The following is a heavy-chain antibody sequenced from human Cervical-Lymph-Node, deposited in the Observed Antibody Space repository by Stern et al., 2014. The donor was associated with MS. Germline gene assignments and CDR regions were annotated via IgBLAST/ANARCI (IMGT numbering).Heavy chain of an antibody. D-gene: IGHD4-17*01. CDR3: ARDYGDYAFDY. Sequence: EVQLAESGAEVKKPGESLKISCKGSGYSFTANWIAWVRQMPGKGLEWMGIIYPGDSDTRYSPSFQGQVTISADKSISTAYLQWSSLKAADTAMYYCARDYGDYAFDYWGQGTLVTVSS. CDR1: GYSFTANW. V-gene: IGHV5-51*01. CDR2: IYPGDSDT. J-gene: IGHJ4*02.